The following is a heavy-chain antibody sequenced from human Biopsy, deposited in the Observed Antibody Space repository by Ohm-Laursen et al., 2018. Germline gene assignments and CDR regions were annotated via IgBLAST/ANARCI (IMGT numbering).Heavy chain of an antibody. CDR3: AGDINNWNVNY. J-gene: IGHJ4*02. Sequence: SSVKVSCKASGDTSRNLAINWVRQAPGQGLEWVGRIFPIVGIEDHALKFKDRITINADESTNTAYMELSSLRSGDTAVYYCAGDINNWNVNYWGQGTLVTVSS. D-gene: IGHD1-20*01. CDR2: IFPIVGIE. CDR1: GDTSRNLA. V-gene: IGHV1-69*04.